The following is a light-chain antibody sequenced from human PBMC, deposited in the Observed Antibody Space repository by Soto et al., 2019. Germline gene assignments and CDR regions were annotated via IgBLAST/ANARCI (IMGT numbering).Light chain of an antibody. CDR3: MQGTYWPYT. J-gene: IGKJ2*01. CDR1: QSPLYSDGNTY. Sequence: EVVMTQSPLSLPVTLGQPASISCRSSQSPLYSDGNTYLNWFHQRPGQSPRRLIYKVSHRDPGGPDRFSGSGSGTDFTLQISRVEAEDVGVYYCMQGTYWPYTFGQGTKLEIK. V-gene: IGKV2-30*01. CDR2: KVS.